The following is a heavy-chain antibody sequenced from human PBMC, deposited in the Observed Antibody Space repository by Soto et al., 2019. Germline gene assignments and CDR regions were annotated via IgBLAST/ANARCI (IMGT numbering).Heavy chain of an antibody. D-gene: IGHD3-3*01. CDR3: ARESEDFSTNFAT. V-gene: IGHV3-21*06. Sequence: GGSLRLSCAASGFTFTRYSMNWVRQAPGKGLEWVSSISSTTNYIYYGDSMKGRFTISRDNGKNSLYLEIHSLRAEDTAVYYCARESEDFSTNFATWGMETLAPVSS. J-gene: IGHJ5*02. CDR2: ISSTTNYI. CDR1: GFTFTRYS.